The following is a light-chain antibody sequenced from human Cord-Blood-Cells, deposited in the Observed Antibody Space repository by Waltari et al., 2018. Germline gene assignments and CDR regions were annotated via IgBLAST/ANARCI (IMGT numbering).Light chain of an antibody. V-gene: IGLV2-14*01. CDR1: ISDVGGYNY. CDR2: DVS. CDR3: SSYTSSSTL. Sequence: QSALTPPASVSGSPGQSITISCTGTISDVGGYNYVSWYQQHPGKAPKLMIYDVSKRPSGVSNRFSGSKSGNTASLTISGLQAEDEADYYCSSYTSSSTLFGGGTKLTVL. J-gene: IGLJ2*01.